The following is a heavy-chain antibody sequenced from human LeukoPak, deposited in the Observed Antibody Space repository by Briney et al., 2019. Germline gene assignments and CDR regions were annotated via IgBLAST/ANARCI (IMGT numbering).Heavy chain of an antibody. CDR3: AKGWRRDGYNGRFDY. J-gene: IGHJ4*02. CDR2: ISGSGGST. V-gene: IGHV3-23*01. Sequence: PGGSLRLSCAASGFTFSSYAMSWVRQAPGEGLEWASAISGSGGSTYYADSVKGRFTISRDNSKNTLYLQMNSLRAEDTAVYYCAKGWRRDGYNGRFDYWGQGTLVTVSS. CDR1: GFTFSSYA. D-gene: IGHD5-24*01.